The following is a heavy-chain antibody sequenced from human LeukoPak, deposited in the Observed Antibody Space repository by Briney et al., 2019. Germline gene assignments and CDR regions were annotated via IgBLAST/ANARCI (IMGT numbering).Heavy chain of an antibody. D-gene: IGHD3-22*01. Sequence: GGSLRLSCAASGFTVSSNYMSWVRQAPGKGLEWVSVIYSGGSTYYADSVKGRFTISRHNSKNTLYLQMNSLRSEDTAVYYCASPNLTYYYDSSGYFTQWYAFDIWGQGTMVTVSS. V-gene: IGHV3-53*04. CDR3: ASPNLTYYYDSSGYFTQWYAFDI. CDR1: GFTVSSNY. J-gene: IGHJ3*02. CDR2: IYSGGST.